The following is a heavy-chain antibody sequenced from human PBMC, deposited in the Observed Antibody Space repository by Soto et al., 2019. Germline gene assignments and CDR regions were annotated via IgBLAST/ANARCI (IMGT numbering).Heavy chain of an antibody. CDR1: GYTLTELS. Sequence: ASVKVSCKVSGYTLTELSMHWLLQAPGKGLDWMGGFDPEDGETIYAQKFQGRVTMTEDTSTDTAYMELSSLRSEDTAVYYCAGIRDIVLMAKAFDPWGQGTLVTVSS. J-gene: IGHJ5*02. V-gene: IGHV1-24*01. CDR3: AGIRDIVLMAKAFDP. D-gene: IGHD2-8*01. CDR2: FDPEDGET.